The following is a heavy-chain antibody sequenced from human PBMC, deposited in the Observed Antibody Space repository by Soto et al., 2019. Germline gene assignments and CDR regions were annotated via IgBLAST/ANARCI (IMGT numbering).Heavy chain of an antibody. J-gene: IGHJ4*02. Sequence: KPSETLSLTCAVSGYSISSGYYWGWIRQPPGKGLEWIGSIYHSGSTYYNPSLKSRVTISVDTSKNQFSLKLSSVTAADTAVYYCARDRDYYDSSGYYSGTSYYFDYWGQGTLVTVSS. CDR2: IYHSGST. CDR3: ARDRDYYDSSGYYSGTSYYFDY. CDR1: GYSISSGYY. D-gene: IGHD3-22*01. V-gene: IGHV4-38-2*02.